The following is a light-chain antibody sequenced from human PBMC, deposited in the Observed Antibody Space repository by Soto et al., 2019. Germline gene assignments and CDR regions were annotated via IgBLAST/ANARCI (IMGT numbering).Light chain of an antibody. CDR2: GAS. J-gene: IGKJ3*01. CDR3: QQYNTWPPFT. CDR1: QSVSNK. V-gene: IGKV3-15*01. Sequence: EIVMTQSPATLSVSPGERATLSCRTSQSVSNKLAWYQQKPGQAPRLLIYGASTRATGIPARFSGSGSGTEFTLTISSLQSEDFAVYYCQQYNTWPPFTFGPGTKVDI.